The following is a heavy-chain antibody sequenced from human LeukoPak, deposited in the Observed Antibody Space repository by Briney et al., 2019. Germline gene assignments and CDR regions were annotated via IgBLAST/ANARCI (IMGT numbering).Heavy chain of an antibody. J-gene: IGHJ4*02. CDR2: ISGSGGST. CDR3: AKISREGATTGSGGPGNFDY. Sequence: GGSLRLSCAASGFTFSSYAVSWVRQAPGKGLEWVSAISGSGGSTYYADSVKGRFTISRDNSKNTLYLQMNSLRAEDTAVYYCAKISREGATTGSGGPGNFDYWGLGTLVTVSS. D-gene: IGHD1-26*01. CDR1: GFTFSSYA. V-gene: IGHV3-23*01.